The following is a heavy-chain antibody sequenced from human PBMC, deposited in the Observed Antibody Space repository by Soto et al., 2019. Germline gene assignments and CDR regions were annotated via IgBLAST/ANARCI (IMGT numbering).Heavy chain of an antibody. J-gene: IGHJ4*02. Sequence: QVQLQESGPGLVKPSQTLSLTCSVSGGSISSGDYYWSWIRQPPGRGLEWIGYINYGGSTYYNPSLKSRVTISVDTSKNQFSLKLSSVTAADTAVYYCARAGGPNLGTYYFDYWGQGTLVTVSS. CDR3: ARAGGPNLGTYYFDY. V-gene: IGHV4-30-4*01. CDR1: GGSISSGDYY. CDR2: INYGGST. D-gene: IGHD3-16*01.